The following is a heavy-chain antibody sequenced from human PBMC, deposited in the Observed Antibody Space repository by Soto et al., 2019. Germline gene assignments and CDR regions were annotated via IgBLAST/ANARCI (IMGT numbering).Heavy chain of an antibody. J-gene: IGHJ4*02. CDR1: GFTFSNSG. Sequence: PGGSLRLSCAASGFTFSNSGMSWVRQAPGKGLEWVGRIKTKSNGVTPDYAAPVKGRFTISRDDSKNTVYLQMNSLKTDDTAVYFCTPEGSFESWGQGTLVTVSS. CDR2: IKTKSNGVTP. V-gene: IGHV3-15*01. CDR3: TPEGSFES.